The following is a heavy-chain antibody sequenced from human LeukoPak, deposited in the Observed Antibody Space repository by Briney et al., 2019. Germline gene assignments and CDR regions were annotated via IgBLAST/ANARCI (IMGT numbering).Heavy chain of an antibody. J-gene: IGHJ3*02. CDR2: IYSGGST. CDR1: GFTVSSNY. Sequence: GSLRLSCAASGFTVSSNYMSWVRQAPGKGLEWVSVIYSGGSTYYADSVKGRFTISRDNSKNTLYLQMNSLRAEDTAVYYCARAVSSSWYPAFDIWGQGTMVTVSS. D-gene: IGHD6-13*01. V-gene: IGHV3-66*01. CDR3: ARAVSSSWYPAFDI.